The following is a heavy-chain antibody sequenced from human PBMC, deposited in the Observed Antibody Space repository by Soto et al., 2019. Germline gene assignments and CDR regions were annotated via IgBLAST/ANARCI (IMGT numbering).Heavy chain of an antibody. V-gene: IGHV3-48*03. D-gene: IGHD4-17*01. Sequence: EVQLVESGGGLVQPGGSLRLSCAASGFTFSSYEMNWVRQAPGKGLEWVSYISSSGSTIYHADSVKGRFTISRDNAKNSLYLQMNSLRAEDTAVYYCASDISVTTAFDIWGQGTMVTVSS. CDR3: ASDISVTTAFDI. J-gene: IGHJ3*02. CDR2: ISSSGSTI. CDR1: GFTFSSYE.